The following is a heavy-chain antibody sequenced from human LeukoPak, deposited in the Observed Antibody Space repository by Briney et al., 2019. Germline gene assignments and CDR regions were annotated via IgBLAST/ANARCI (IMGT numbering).Heavy chain of an antibody. J-gene: IGHJ4*02. V-gene: IGHV3-23*01. Sequence: PGGSLRLSCAASGFTFSNYALHWVRQAPGKGLEWVSGISVSGGSIYYADSVTGRFTISRDNSKDTLYLQMNSLRVEDTALYYCAKEHSVLTMMRGLDSLGQGTLVTVSS. CDR3: AKEHSVLTMMRGLDS. D-gene: IGHD3-22*01. CDR1: GFTFSNYA. CDR2: ISVSGGSI.